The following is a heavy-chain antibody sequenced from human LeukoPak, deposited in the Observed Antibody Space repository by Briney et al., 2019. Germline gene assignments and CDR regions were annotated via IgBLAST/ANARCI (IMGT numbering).Heavy chain of an antibody. V-gene: IGHV1-46*01. CDR2: ISPGGRST. CDR1: GYTFTNYY. D-gene: IGHD5-24*01. CDR3: AREIGPIQLHLWGSAFDY. J-gene: IGHJ4*02. Sequence: ASVKVSCKASGYTFTNYYIHWVRQAPGQGLEWMGIISPGGRSTSYAQKFQGRVTMTRDTSTSTVYMELSSLRSEDTAVYYCAREIGPIQLHLWGSAFDYWGQGTLVTVSS.